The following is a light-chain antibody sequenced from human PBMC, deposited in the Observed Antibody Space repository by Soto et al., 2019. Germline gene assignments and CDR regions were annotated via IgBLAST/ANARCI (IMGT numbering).Light chain of an antibody. V-gene: IGKV1-33*01. CDR3: QQYDNLIT. Sequence: DIQMTQSPSSLSASVGDKVTIACQASQGISNYLNWYQQKPGKAPKLLIYDASNLETGAPSRFSASGSGTDFTFTISSLQPEDIATYYCQQYDNLITFGQGTRLEIK. J-gene: IGKJ5*01. CDR1: QGISNY. CDR2: DAS.